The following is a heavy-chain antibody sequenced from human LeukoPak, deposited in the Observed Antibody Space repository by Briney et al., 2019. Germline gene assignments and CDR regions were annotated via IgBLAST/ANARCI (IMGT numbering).Heavy chain of an antibody. V-gene: IGHV3-21*04. D-gene: IGHD6-19*01. CDR2: ISSSSSYI. CDR3: ARGAFYSSGWYENY. J-gene: IGHJ4*02. Sequence: PGGTLRLSCAASGFTFSSYSMNWVRQAPGKGLEWVSPISSSSSYIYYADSVKGRFTISRDNAKNSLYLQMNSLRAEDTALYYCARGAFYSSGWYENYWGQGTLVTVSS. CDR1: GFTFSSYS.